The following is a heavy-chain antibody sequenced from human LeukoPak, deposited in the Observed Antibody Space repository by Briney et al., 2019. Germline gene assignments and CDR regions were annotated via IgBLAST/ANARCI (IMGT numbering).Heavy chain of an antibody. V-gene: IGHV4-39*07. CDR1: GGSISSSSYY. D-gene: IGHD6-19*01. Sequence: SETLSLTCTVSGGSISSSSYYRGWIRQPPGKGLEWIGSIYYSGSTYYNPPLKSRVTISVDTSKNQFSLKLSSVTAADTAVYYCARSRAVAGWVDYWGQGTLVTVSS. J-gene: IGHJ4*02. CDR3: ARSRAVAGWVDY. CDR2: IYYSGST.